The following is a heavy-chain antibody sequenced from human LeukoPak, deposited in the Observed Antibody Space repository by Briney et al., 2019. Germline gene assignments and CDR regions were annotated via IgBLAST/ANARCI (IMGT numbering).Heavy chain of an antibody. Sequence: SETLSLTCTVSGASLRSNYWSWIRQPPGKGLEWIGYIYYSGGTNYNPSLKSRVTISLDTSKNQISLKVSSVTAADTAVYYCARSHGLGSWYYFDYWGQGNLVTVSS. V-gene: IGHV4-59*12. CDR3: ARSHGLGSWYYFDY. D-gene: IGHD3-10*01. J-gene: IGHJ4*02. CDR1: GASLRSNY. CDR2: IYYSGGT.